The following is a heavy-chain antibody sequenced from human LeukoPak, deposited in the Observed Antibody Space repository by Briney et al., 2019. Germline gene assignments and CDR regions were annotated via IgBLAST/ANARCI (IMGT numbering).Heavy chain of an antibody. J-gene: IGHJ4*02. CDR3: AKSRRGSYLDDFDY. Sequence: GGSLRLSCAASGFTFSSYAMSWVRQAPGKGLEWVSTISGSGGATYYADSVKGRFTISRDNSKNTLYSQVNSLRAEDTAIYYCAKSRRGSYLDDFDYWGQGTLVTVSS. D-gene: IGHD1-26*01. CDR2: ISGSGGAT. V-gene: IGHV3-23*01. CDR1: GFTFSSYA.